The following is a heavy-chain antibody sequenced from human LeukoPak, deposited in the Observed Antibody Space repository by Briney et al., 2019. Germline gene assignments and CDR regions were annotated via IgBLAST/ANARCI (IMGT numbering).Heavy chain of an antibody. CDR1: GYTFTGYY. D-gene: IGHD3-22*01. CDR2: INPNSDGT. CDR3: AREWSYYDSGHHALDY. V-gene: IGHV1-2*06. J-gene: IGHJ4*02. Sequence: ASVKVSCKTFGYTFTGYYIHWVRQAPGQGLEWMGRINPNSDGTNYARQFQARVTMTRDTSINTAYMELNRLQSDDTAIYYCAREWSYYDSGHHALDYWGQGTLLTVSS.